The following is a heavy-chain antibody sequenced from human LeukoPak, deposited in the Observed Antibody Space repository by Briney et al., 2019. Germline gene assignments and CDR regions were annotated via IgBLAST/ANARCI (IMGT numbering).Heavy chain of an antibody. CDR1: GYTFTGYY. CDR3: ATSSIAVAGTEGSDY. CDR2: INPNSGGT. J-gene: IGHJ4*02. D-gene: IGHD6-19*01. Sequence: ASVKVSXKASGYTFTGYYMHWVRQAPGQGLEWMGRINPNSGGTNYAQKFQGRVTMTRDTSISTAYMELSRLRSDDTAVYYCATSSIAVAGTEGSDYWGQGTLVTVSS. V-gene: IGHV1-2*06.